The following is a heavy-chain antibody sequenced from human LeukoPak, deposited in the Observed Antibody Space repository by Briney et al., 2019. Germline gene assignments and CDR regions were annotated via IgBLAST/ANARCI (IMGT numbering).Heavy chain of an antibody. CDR1: GFTLSSHG. V-gene: IGHV3-21*01. D-gene: IGHD3-22*01. CDR2: ISSSSSYI. Sequence: GGSLRLSCAAYGFTLSSHGMNWVRQAPGKGLEWVSSISSSSSYIHSADSVKGRFTISRDNAKNSLYLQMNSLRAEDTAVYYCARDLYDSGAYSSPIDYWGQGTLVTVSS. J-gene: IGHJ4*02. CDR3: ARDLYDSGAYSSPIDY.